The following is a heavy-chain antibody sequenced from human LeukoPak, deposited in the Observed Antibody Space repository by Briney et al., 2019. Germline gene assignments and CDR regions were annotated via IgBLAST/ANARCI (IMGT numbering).Heavy chain of an antibody. Sequence: GGSLRLSCAASGFTFSTCAMNWVRQAPGKGLEWIGRIKTKTDGGTTEYAAPVKGRFTISRDDSKNTVYLQMNSLKTEDTALYYCVTRVKSTGDYWGQGTLVTVSS. D-gene: IGHD1-1*01. J-gene: IGHJ4*02. CDR2: IKTKTDGGTT. CDR1: GFTFSTCA. CDR3: VTRVKSTGDY. V-gene: IGHV3-15*01.